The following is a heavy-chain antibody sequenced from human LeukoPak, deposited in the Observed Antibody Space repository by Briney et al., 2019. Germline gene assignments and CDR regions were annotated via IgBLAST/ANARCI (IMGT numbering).Heavy chain of an antibody. J-gene: IGHJ4*02. Sequence: PSETLSLTCTVSGGSISSSSYYWGWIRQPPGKGLEWIGSIYYSGSTYYNPSLKSRVTISVDTSKNQFSLKVSSVTAADTAVYYCARLFYGDYEGGEDYFDYWGQGTLVTVSS. CDR3: ARLFYGDYEGGEDYFDY. D-gene: IGHD4-17*01. CDR2: IYYSGST. V-gene: IGHV4-39*07. CDR1: GGSISSSSYY.